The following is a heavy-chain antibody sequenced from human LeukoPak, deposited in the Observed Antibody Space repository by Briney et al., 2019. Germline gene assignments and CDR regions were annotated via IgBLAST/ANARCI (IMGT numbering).Heavy chain of an antibody. CDR1: GFSVSDNY. J-gene: IGHJ4*02. CDR3: AREVGHNSGWPSPFDF. D-gene: IGHD6-19*01. Sequence: RGSLRLSCAASGFSVSDNYMGWVRQAPGKGLEWVCIIYKDEATFYIGSVKGRFTISRDKSRNTLDLQMNSLGPEDTAVYFCAREVGHNSGWPSPFDFWGRGTLVSVSS. V-gene: IGHV3-66*02. CDR2: IYKDEAT.